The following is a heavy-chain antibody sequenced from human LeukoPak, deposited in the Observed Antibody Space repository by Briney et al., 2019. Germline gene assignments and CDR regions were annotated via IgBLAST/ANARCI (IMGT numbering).Heavy chain of an antibody. V-gene: IGHV1-46*01. CDR3: ARGPGPADDGGGYCFDY. CDR1: GYTFTSYY. D-gene: IGHD3-22*01. Sequence: ASVKVSCKASGYTFTSYYLYWVRQAPGQGLEWMGVINPSGGSTTSAQKFQGRVTMTRDTSTSTVYMELRSLRSEDTTVYYCARGPGPADDGGGYCFDYWGQGTLVTVSS. CDR2: INPSGGST. J-gene: IGHJ4*02.